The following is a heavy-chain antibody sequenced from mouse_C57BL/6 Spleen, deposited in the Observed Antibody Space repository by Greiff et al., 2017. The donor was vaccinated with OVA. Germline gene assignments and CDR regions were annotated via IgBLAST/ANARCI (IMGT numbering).Heavy chain of an antibody. CDR2: IWSGGST. V-gene: IGHV2-2*01. CDR1: GFSLTSYG. CDR3: ASIIDWYFDV. Sequence: QVQLKQSGPGLVQPSQSLSITCTVSGFSLTSYGVHWVRQSPGKGLEWLGVIWSGGSTDYNAAFISRLSISKDNSKSQVFFKMNSLQADDTSIYYCASIIDWYFDVWGTGTTVTVSS. D-gene: IGHD1-1*01. J-gene: IGHJ1*03.